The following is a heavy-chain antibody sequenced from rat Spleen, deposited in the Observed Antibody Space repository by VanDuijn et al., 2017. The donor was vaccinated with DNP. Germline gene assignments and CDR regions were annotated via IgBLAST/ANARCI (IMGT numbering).Heavy chain of an antibody. CDR1: GYSITRNY. V-gene: IGHV3-1*01. CDR2: INYSGST. Sequence: EVQLQESGPGLVKPSQSLSLTCSVTGYSITRNYWGWIRKFPGNKMEWVGHINYSGSTSYNPSLKSLISITRDTSKNQFFLHLNSVTTEDTATYYCARWSDYFDYWGQGVMVTVSS. J-gene: IGHJ2*01. CDR3: ARWSDYFDY.